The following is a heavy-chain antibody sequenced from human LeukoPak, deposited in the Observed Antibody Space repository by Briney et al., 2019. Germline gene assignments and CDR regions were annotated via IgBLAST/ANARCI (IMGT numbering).Heavy chain of an antibody. D-gene: IGHD7-27*01. J-gene: IGHJ6*03. CDR1: GYTFTSYG. V-gene: IGHV1-18*01. Sequence: ASVKVSCKASGYTFTSYGISWVRQASGQGLERMGWISAYNGNTNYAQKLQGRVTMTTDASTSTAYMELRSLRSDDTAVYYCARVQSFGSNWGSDYYYYMDVWGKGTTVTVSS. CDR2: ISAYNGNT. CDR3: ARVQSFGSNWGSDYYYYMDV.